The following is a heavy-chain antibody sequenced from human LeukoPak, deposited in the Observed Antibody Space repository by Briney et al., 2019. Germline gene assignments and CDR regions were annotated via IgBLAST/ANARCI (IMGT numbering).Heavy chain of an antibody. J-gene: IGHJ5*02. CDR2: IIPIFGTA. V-gene: IGHV1-69*05. D-gene: IGHD6-19*01. Sequence: SVKVSCKASGGTFSSYAISWVRQAPGQGLEWMGGIIPIFGTANYAQKFQGRVTITTDESTSTAYMELSSLRSEDTAVYCCARCPQYSSGGGWFDHWGQGTLVTVSS. CDR3: ARCPQYSSGGGWFDH. CDR1: GGTFSSYA.